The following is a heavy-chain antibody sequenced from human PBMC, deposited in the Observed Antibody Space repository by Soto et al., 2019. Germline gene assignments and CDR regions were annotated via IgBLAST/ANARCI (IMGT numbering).Heavy chain of an antibody. Sequence: QVQMVESGGGLVKPGGSLRLSSAASGFTFRDDYMSWIRQAPGKGLEWFSYISSRGDTTYYADSVKGRFTISRDNAENSLFLQMNSLRAEDTAVYYCAKSGSGWYSLGDWGQGTLVTVFS. J-gene: IGHJ4*02. V-gene: IGHV3-11*01. CDR3: AKSGSGWYSLGD. CDR1: GFTFRDDY. D-gene: IGHD6-19*01. CDR2: ISSRGDTT.